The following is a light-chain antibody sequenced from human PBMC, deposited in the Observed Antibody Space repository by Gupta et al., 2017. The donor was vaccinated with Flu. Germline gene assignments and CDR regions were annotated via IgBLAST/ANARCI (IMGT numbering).Light chain of an antibody. V-gene: IGLV1-47*01. CDR3: AAWDDSLGGHVV. J-gene: IGLJ2*01. CDR2: KSN. Sequence: QSVLTQPPSASAAPGQRVTISCSGGSSNIGSDYVYWYQQVPGATPRLLIYKSNQRPSGVPGRFSGSRSGTSASLAISGLRSEDEGDYYCAAWDDSLGGHVVFGGGTKLTVL. CDR1: SSNIGSDY.